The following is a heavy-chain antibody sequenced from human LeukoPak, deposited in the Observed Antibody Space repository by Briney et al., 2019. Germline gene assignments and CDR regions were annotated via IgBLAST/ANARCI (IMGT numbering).Heavy chain of an antibody. V-gene: IGHV3-20*04. CDR3: ARDPTEGFEELLSPPDY. Sequence: GGSLRLSCAASGFTFDDYGMSWVRQGPGKGLEWVSGINWNGGSIGYADSVKGRFTISRDNAKNSLYLQMNSLRAEDTALYYCARDPTEGFEELLSPPDYWGQGILVTVSS. CDR1: GFTFDDYG. D-gene: IGHD3-10*01. J-gene: IGHJ4*02. CDR2: INWNGGSI.